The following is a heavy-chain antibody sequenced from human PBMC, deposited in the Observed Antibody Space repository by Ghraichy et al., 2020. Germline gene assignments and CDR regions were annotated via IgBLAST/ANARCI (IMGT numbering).Heavy chain of an antibody. Sequence: GGSLRLSCAASGFTFSSYWMSWVRQAPGKGLEWVANIKQDGSEKYYVDSVKGRFTISGDNAKNSLYLQMNSLRAEDTAVYYCARDLWSSSSIYYYYYMDVWGKGTTVTVSS. CDR1: GFTFSSYW. J-gene: IGHJ6*03. V-gene: IGHV3-7*03. CDR3: ARDLWSSSSIYYYYYMDV. D-gene: IGHD6-6*01. CDR2: IKQDGSEK.